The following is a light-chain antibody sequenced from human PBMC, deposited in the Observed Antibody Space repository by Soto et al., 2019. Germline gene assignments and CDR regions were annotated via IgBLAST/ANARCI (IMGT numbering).Light chain of an antibody. Sequence: QSALTQPASVSGSPGQSVTISCTGTSSDVGGYNYVSWYQQHPGKAPKLMIYEVSNRPSGVSNRFSGSKSGTSASLTISGLQAEDEAEYYCSSYTSSSTPYVFGTGTKLTVL. V-gene: IGLV2-14*01. CDR3: SSYTSSSTPYV. CDR2: EVS. CDR1: SSDVGGYNY. J-gene: IGLJ1*01.